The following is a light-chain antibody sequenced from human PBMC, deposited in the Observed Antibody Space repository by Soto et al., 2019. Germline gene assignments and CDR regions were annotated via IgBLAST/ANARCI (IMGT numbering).Light chain of an antibody. CDR2: KNN. Sequence: QPVLTQPPSASGTPGQRVTISCSGSSSNIGSNTVNWYQHLPGTAPQLLIYKNNQRPSGVPDRFSGSKSGASASLAISGLQSEDEADYYCAAWDDSLNGWVFGGGTKVTVL. J-gene: IGLJ3*02. V-gene: IGLV1-44*01. CDR3: AAWDDSLNGWV. CDR1: SSNIGSNT.